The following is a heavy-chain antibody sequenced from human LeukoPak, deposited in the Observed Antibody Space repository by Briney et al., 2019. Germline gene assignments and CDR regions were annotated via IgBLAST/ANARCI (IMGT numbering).Heavy chain of an antibody. Sequence: GASVEVSCKASGYTFTSYYMHWVRQAPGQGLEWMGIINPSGGSTSYAQKFQGRVTMTRDTSTSTAYMELSRLRSDDTAVYYCASTTYYYDSSGYYRTWGQGTLVTVSS. CDR3: ASTTYYYDSSGYYRT. CDR2: INPSGGST. D-gene: IGHD3-22*01. J-gene: IGHJ5*02. V-gene: IGHV1-46*01. CDR1: GYTFTSYY.